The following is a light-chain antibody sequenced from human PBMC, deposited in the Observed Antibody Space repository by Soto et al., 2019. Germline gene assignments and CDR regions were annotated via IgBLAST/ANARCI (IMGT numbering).Light chain of an antibody. Sequence: QSVLTQPPSVSGAPGQRVTISCTGSSSNIGAGYDVHWYQQLPGTAPKLLIYGNSNRPSGVPDRFAGSKSDTSAYLAITGLQAEYEADYYCQSYDSSLSGWVFCGGTKLTVL. CDR3: QSYDSSLSGWV. CDR1: SSNIGAGYD. J-gene: IGLJ3*02. CDR2: GNS. V-gene: IGLV1-40*01.